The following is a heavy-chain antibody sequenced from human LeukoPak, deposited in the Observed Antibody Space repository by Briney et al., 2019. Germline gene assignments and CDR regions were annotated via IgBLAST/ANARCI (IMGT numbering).Heavy chain of an antibody. CDR1: GFTFSSYG. V-gene: IGHV3-30*02. CDR3: AKDIVVVTATYVGYFDY. D-gene: IGHD2-21*02. Sequence: GGSLRLSCAASGFTFSSYGMHWVRQAPGKGLEWVAFIRYDGSNKYYADSVKGRFTISRDNSKNTLYLQMNSLRAEDTAVYYCAKDIVVVTATYVGYFDYWGQGTLVTVSS. J-gene: IGHJ4*02. CDR2: IRYDGSNK.